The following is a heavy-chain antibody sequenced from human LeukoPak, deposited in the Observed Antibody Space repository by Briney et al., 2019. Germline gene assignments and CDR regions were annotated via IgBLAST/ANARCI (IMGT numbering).Heavy chain of an antibody. CDR1: GGSFSGYY. Sequence: SETLSLTCAVYGGSFSGYYWSWIRQPPGKGLEWIGEINHSGSTNYNPSLKSRVTISVDTSKNQFSLKLSSVTAADTAIYYCARARNYYGSGSYYNVWGQGTLVTVSS. D-gene: IGHD3-10*01. CDR2: INHSGST. CDR3: ARARNYYGSGSYYNV. V-gene: IGHV4-34*01. J-gene: IGHJ4*02.